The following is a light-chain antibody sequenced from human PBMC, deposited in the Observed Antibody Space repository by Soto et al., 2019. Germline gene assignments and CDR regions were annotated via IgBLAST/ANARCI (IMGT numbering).Light chain of an antibody. CDR2: LTS. V-gene: IGKV3D-11*01. J-gene: IGKJ1*01. CDR3: HQRQSGPRT. CDR1: QAVNTR. Sequence: EIVLTQSPATLSSFPGDRVTLSCRASQAVNTRLAWYQHKPGQAPRLLIYLTSNRAAGIPARFSGSGSETDFTLTIRNVEPEDFADYYCHQRQSGPRTFGQGTKLDIK.